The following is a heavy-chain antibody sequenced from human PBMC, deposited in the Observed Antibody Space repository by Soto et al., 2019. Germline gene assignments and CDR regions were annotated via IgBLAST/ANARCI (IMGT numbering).Heavy chain of an antibody. Sequence: EVQLVGSGGGLVQPGGSLRLSCAASGFTFSSYEMNWVRQAPGKGLEWVSYISSSGGTIYHAESVKGRFTISRDNAKNSLYLQMNSLRAEDTAVYYCARGPVIVYSGSPEAAFDIWGQGTMVTVSS. CDR2: ISSSGGTI. V-gene: IGHV3-48*03. CDR1: GFTFSSYE. D-gene: IGHD1-26*01. J-gene: IGHJ3*02. CDR3: ARGPVIVYSGSPEAAFDI.